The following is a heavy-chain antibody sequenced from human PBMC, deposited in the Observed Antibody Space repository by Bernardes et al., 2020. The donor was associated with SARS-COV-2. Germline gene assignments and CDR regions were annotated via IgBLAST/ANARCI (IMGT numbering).Heavy chain of an antibody. CDR3: VSSWGACNYFAGDY. CDR1: GDPITNYNYY. CDR2: IYHTGRT. V-gene: IGHV4-39*01. J-gene: IGHJ4*02. D-gene: IGHD3-16*01. Sequence: SETLSLTCAVSGDPITNYNYYWGWIRQAPGKGLEWIGSIYHTGRTEYNPSLKSRMSMSVDASKNQFSLRLTSVTAADTAVYYCVSSWGACNYFAGDYWGQGTQVSVSS.